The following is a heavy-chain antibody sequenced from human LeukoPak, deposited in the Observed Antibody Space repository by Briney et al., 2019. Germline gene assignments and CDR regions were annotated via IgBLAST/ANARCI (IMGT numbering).Heavy chain of an antibody. D-gene: IGHD3-10*01. CDR3: ARAGSLLLWFGESPPDAFDI. Sequence: GASVKVSCKASGYTFTSYDINWVRQATGQGLEWMGWMNPNSGNTGYAQKFQGRVTMTTDTSTSTAYMELRSLRSDDTAVYYCARAGSLLLWFGESPPDAFDIWGQGTMVTVSS. V-gene: IGHV1-8*01. CDR1: GYTFTSYD. J-gene: IGHJ3*02. CDR2: MNPNSGNT.